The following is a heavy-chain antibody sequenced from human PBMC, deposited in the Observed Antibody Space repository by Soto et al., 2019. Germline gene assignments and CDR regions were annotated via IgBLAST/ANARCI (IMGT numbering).Heavy chain of an antibody. Sequence: EVQLVESGGGLVQPGGSLRLSCAASGFTFSAYWIHWVRQAPEKGLEWVSRIKTGGSSTDYAASVKGRFTISRDHAKNILYLQMDSLRVEATAVYYCAKREGNTFGLFHWGQGTLVTVSS. J-gene: IGHJ4*02. CDR3: AKREGNTFGLFH. CDR1: GFTFSAYW. D-gene: IGHD5-18*01. V-gene: IGHV3-74*01. CDR2: IKTGGSST.